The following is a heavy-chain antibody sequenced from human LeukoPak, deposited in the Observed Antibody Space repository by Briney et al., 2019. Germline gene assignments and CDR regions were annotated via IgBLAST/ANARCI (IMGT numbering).Heavy chain of an antibody. V-gene: IGHV4-39*07. Sequence: SETLSLTCTVSGGSISSSSYYWGWLRQPPGKGLGWIGSIYYSGSTYYNPSLKSRVTISVDTSKNQFSLKLSSVTAADTAVYYCARAYYYDSSGYYRGWYYYYMDVWGKGTTVTVSS. CDR2: IYYSGST. J-gene: IGHJ6*03. CDR3: ARAYYYDSSGYYRGWYYYYMDV. CDR1: GGSISSSSYY. D-gene: IGHD3-22*01.